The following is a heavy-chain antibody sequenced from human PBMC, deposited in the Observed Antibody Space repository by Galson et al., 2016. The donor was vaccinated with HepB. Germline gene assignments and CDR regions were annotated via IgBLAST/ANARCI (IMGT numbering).Heavy chain of an antibody. CDR1: GFTFSHAW. J-gene: IGHJ6*02. D-gene: IGHD2-15*01. CDR2: IKSKGDGETT. V-gene: IGHV3-15*07. Sequence: SLRLSCAGSGFTFSHAWLNWVRQAPGKGLEWVGRIKSKGDGETTEYAAPVKGRFTVSRDDSKNTLYLQMNSLRAEDTAVYYCAKRAHATGDYCGMDVWGQGTTVTVSS. CDR3: AKRAHATGDYCGMDV.